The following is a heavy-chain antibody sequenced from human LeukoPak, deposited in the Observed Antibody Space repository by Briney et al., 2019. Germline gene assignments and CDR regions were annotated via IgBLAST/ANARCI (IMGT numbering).Heavy chain of an antibody. Sequence: PGGSLRLSCAASGFTFSSYAMHWVRQAPGKGLEWVAVISYDGSNKYYADSVKGRFTISRDNSKNTLYLQMNSLRAEDTAVYYCARAPGYYDSSGHQGFDWGQGTLVTVSS. CDR3: ARAPGYYDSSGHQGFD. CDR2: ISYDGSNK. V-gene: IGHV3-30-3*01. CDR1: GFTFSSYA. D-gene: IGHD3-22*01. J-gene: IGHJ4*02.